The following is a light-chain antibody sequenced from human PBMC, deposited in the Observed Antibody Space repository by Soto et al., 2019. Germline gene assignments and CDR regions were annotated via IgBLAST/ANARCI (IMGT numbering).Light chain of an antibody. CDR1: QSLLHSNGYNY. CDR2: LGS. CDR3: MQALQTPWT. V-gene: IGKV2-28*01. J-gene: IGKJ1*01. Sequence: DIVMTQSPLSLPVTPGEPASISCRSSQSLLHSNGYNYLDWYLQKPGQSPQLLIYLGSNRASGVHDRFSGSGSGKDFTRKISRVEAEDCGVYYCMQALQTPWTFGQGTKVEIK.